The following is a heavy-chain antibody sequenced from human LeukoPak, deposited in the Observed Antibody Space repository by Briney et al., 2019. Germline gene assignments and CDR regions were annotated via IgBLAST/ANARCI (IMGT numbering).Heavy chain of an antibody. Sequence: ASVKVSCKASGYTFTSYGISWVRQAPGQGLEWMGWISAYNGNTNYAQKLQGRVTMTTDTSTSTAYMELRSLRSDDTAVYYCARDRYGDYTKSYNWFDPWGQGTLVTVSS. V-gene: IGHV1-18*01. CDR3: ARDRYGDYTKSYNWFDP. CDR1: GYTFTSYG. D-gene: IGHD4-17*01. J-gene: IGHJ5*02. CDR2: ISAYNGNT.